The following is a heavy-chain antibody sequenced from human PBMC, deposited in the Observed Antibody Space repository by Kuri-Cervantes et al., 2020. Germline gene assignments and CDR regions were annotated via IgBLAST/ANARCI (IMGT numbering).Heavy chain of an antibody. J-gene: IGHJ6*02. CDR2: INPSGGST. CDR1: GYTFTGYC. CDR3: AREVYSGSYYGI. D-gene: IGHD1-26*01. V-gene: IGHV1-46*01. Sequence: ASVKVSCKASGYTFTGYCMHWVRQAPGQGLEWMGIINPSGGSTSYAQKFQGRVTMTRDTSTSTVYMELSSLRSEDTAVYYCAREVYSGSYYGIWGQGTTVTVSS.